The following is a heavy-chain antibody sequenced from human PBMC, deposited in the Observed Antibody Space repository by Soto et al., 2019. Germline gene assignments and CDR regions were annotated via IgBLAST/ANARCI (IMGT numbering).Heavy chain of an antibody. Sequence: QVQLVESGGGMVQPGRSLRLSCAASGFIFSNYAMHWVRQAPGKGLKWVAVISFDGRNKYYADYVKGRFTISRDNSKLTLYLQKDSLRYEDTAVYYCASGLKVHDSMYVWGLGTTVSASS. V-gene: IGHV3-30*04. J-gene: IGHJ6*02. D-gene: IGHD1-1*01. CDR1: GFIFSNYA. CDR2: ISFDGRNK. CDR3: ASGLKVHDSMYV.